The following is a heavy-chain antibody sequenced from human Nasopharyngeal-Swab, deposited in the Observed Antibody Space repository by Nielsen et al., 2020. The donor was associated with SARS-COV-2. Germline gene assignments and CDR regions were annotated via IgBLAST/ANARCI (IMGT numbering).Heavy chain of an antibody. CDR2: ISAYNGNT. Sequence: ASVKVSCKASGYTFTSYGISWVRQAPGQGLEWMGWISAYNGNTNYAQKLQDRVTMTTDTSTSTAYMELRSLRSDDTAVYYCARVSCGGDCYPESFYGMDVWGQGTTVTVSS. D-gene: IGHD2-21*02. J-gene: IGHJ6*02. CDR3: ARVSCGGDCYPESFYGMDV. CDR1: GYTFTSYG. V-gene: IGHV1-18*01.